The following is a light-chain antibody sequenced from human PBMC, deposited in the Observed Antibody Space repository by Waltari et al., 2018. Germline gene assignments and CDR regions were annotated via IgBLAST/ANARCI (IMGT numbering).Light chain of an antibody. CDR1: SSDVGGHDY. J-gene: IGLJ2*01. V-gene: IGLV2-14*03. CDR3: SSYSTSSSLIL. Sequence: QSALSQPASVSGSPGQSITISCTGASSDVGGHDYVSWYQQHPGKAPKLIIRDVNNRPSGFSNRFSCSKSGNTASLTISGLQAEDEADYYCSSYSTSSSLILFGEGTKVTVL. CDR2: DVN.